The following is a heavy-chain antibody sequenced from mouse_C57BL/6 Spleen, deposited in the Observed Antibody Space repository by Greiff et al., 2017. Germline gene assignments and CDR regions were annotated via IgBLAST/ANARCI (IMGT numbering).Heavy chain of an antibody. CDR3: ARFYYGSSRYWYFDV. V-gene: IGHV1-52*01. CDR2: IDPSDSET. D-gene: IGHD1-1*01. J-gene: IGHJ1*03. CDR1: GYTFTSYW. Sequence: QVQLQQPGAELVRPGSSVKLSCKASGYTFTSYWMHWVKQRPIQGLEWIGNIDPSDSETPYNQKFKDKATLTVDKSSSTAYMQLSSLTSEDSAVYYCARFYYGSSRYWYFDVWGTGTTVTVSS.